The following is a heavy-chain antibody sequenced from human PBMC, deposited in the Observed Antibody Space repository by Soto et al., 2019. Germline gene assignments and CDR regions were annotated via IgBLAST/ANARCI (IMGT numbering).Heavy chain of an antibody. CDR3: TTDLYYYYGMDV. CDR2: IKSKTDGGTT. V-gene: IGHV3-15*01. Sequence: EVQLVESGGGLVKPGGSLRLSCAASGFTFSSYSMNWVRQAPGKGLEWVGRIKSKTDGGTTDYAAPVKGRFTISRDDSKNTLYLQMNSLKTEDTAVYYCTTDLYYYYGMDVWGQGTTVTVSS. J-gene: IGHJ6*02. CDR1: GFTFSSYS.